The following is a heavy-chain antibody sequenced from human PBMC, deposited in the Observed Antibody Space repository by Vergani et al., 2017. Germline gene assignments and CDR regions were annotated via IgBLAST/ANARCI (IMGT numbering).Heavy chain of an antibody. V-gene: IGHV3-30*18. CDR2: ISYDGSNK. D-gene: IGHD3-16*01. Sequence: QVQLVESGGGVVQPGRSLRLSCAASGFTFSSYGMHWVRQAPGKGLEWVAVISYDGSNKYYADSVKGRFTISRDNSKNTLYLQMNSLRAEDTAVYYCANGGRYYYYGMDFWGQGTTVTVSS. CDR1: GFTFSSYG. J-gene: IGHJ6*02. CDR3: ANGGRYYYYGMDF.